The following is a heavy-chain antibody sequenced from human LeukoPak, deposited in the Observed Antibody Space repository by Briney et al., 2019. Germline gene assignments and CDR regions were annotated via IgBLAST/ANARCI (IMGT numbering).Heavy chain of an antibody. CDR3: ARDPNYYDSSGYYPGAFDI. CDR1: GYTFIDYY. D-gene: IGHD3-22*01. J-gene: IGHJ3*02. Sequence: ASVKVSCKASGYTFIDYYIHWVRQAPGQGLEFLGWISPDSGGTNYPQKFQGRVTMTTDTSTSTAYMELRSLRSDDTAVYYCARDPNYYDSSGYYPGAFDIWGQGTMVTVSS. CDR2: ISPDSGGT. V-gene: IGHV1-2*02.